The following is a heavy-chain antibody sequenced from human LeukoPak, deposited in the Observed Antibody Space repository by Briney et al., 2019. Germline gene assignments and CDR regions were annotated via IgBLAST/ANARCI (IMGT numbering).Heavy chain of an antibody. CDR2: INPNSGGT. Sequence: ASVKVSCKASGYTFTGYYMHWVRQAPGQGLEWMGWINPNSGGTNYAQKFQGRVTMTRDTSISTAYMELSRLRSDDTAVYYCARYQISGSGSYPWFDPWGQGTLVAVSS. J-gene: IGHJ5*02. D-gene: IGHD3-10*01. CDR1: GYTFTGYY. V-gene: IGHV1-2*02. CDR3: ARYQISGSGSYPWFDP.